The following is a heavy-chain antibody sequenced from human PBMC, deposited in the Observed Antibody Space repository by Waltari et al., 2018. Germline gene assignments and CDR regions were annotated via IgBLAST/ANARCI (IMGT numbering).Heavy chain of an antibody. CDR2: FDPEDGET. CDR1: LS. J-gene: IGHJ2*01. CDR3: ATCLMFAGYFDL. V-gene: IGHV1-24*01. D-gene: IGHD3-10*02. Sequence: LSMHWVRQAPGKGLEWMGGFDPEDGETIYAQKFQGRVTMTEDTSTDTAYMELSSLRSEDTAVYYCATCLMFAGYFDLWGRGTLVTVSS.